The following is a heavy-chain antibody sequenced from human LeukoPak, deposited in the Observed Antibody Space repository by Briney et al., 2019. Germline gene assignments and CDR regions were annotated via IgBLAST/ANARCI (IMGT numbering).Heavy chain of an antibody. CDR3: AKGQQLVHEAFDY. CDR1: GFTFSSYW. CDR2: IKQDGSEK. J-gene: IGHJ4*02. Sequence: GGSLRLSCAASGFTFSSYWMSWVRQAPGKGLEWVANIKQDGSEKYYVDSVKGRFTISRDNAKNSLYLQMNSLRAEDMALNYCAKGQQLVHEAFDYWGQGTLVTVSS. D-gene: IGHD6-13*01. V-gene: IGHV3-7*03.